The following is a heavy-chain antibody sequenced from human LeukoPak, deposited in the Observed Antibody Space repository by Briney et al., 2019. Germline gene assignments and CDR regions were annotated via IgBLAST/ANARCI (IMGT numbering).Heavy chain of an antibody. CDR2: INPSGGST. Sequence: ASVKVSCEASGYTFSSYSMHWVRQAPGQGLEWMGIINPSGGSTRYAQKFQGRVTMTRDTSTSTVYMELSSLRSEDTAVYYCSRGVVVTAIDAFDIWGQGTMVTVSS. CDR3: SRGVVVTAIDAFDI. J-gene: IGHJ3*02. D-gene: IGHD2-21*02. V-gene: IGHV1-46*01. CDR1: GYTFSSYS.